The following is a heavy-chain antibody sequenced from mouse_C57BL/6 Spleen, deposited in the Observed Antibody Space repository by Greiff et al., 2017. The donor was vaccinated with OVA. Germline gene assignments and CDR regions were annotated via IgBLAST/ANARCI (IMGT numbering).Heavy chain of an antibody. V-gene: IGHV1-69*01. J-gene: IGHJ2*01. CDR2: IGPSDSYT. Sequence: VQLQQPGAELVMPGASVKLSCKASGYTFTSYWMHWVKQTPGQGLEWIGEIGPSDSYTNYTQQFKGKSTMTVDKSSSTAYMQLSILTSEDATVYYCARSDGYYFDYWGQGTTLTVSS. CDR1: GYTFTSYW. D-gene: IGHD2-3*01. CDR3: ARSDGYYFDY.